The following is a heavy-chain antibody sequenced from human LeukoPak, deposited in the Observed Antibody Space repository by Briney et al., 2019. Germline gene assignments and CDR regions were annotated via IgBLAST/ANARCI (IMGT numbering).Heavy chain of an antibody. CDR1: GFTFSSYG. J-gene: IGHJ4*02. D-gene: IGHD3-22*01. CDR3: AKELNYYDSSGSY. V-gene: IGHV3-23*01. Sequence: GGSLRLSCAASGFTFSSYGMSWVRQAPGKGLEWVSAISGSGGSTYYADSVKGRFTISRDNSKNTLYLQMNGLRAEDTALYYCAKELNYYDSSGSYWGQGTLVTVSS. CDR2: ISGSGGST.